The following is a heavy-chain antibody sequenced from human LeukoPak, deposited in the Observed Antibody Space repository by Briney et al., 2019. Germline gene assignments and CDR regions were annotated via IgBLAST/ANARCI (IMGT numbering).Heavy chain of an antibody. D-gene: IGHD3-16*01. CDR2: IKQDGGAK. Sequence: GGSLRLSCAASGFTFTNYWMNWLRQAPGKGLEWVANIKQDGGAKNYVDSVKGRFTISRDNAKNSLYLQMNNLRVEDTAVYYCAREGLGELTLDYWGQGTLVTVSS. J-gene: IGHJ4*02. V-gene: IGHV3-7*01. CDR3: AREGLGELTLDY. CDR1: GFTFTNYW.